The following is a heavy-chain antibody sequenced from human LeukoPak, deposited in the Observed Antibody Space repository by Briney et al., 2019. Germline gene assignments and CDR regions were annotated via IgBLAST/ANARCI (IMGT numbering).Heavy chain of an antibody. D-gene: IGHD1-26*01. J-gene: IGHJ5*02. CDR1: GFTFSSYS. Sequence: PGGSLRLSCAASGFTFSSYSMNWVRQAPGKGLEWVSSISSSSTYIYYADSVKGRFTISRDNAKNSLYLQMNSLRAEDTAVYYCAREVGNNGWLDPWGQGTLVTVSS. CDR2: ISSSSTYI. V-gene: IGHV3-21*01. CDR3: AREVGNNGWLDP.